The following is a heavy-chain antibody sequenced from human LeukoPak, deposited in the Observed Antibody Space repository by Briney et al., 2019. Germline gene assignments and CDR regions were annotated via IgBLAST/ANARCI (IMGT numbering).Heavy chain of an antibody. CDR2: INHSGST. J-gene: IGHJ3*02. V-gene: IGHV4-34*01. D-gene: IGHD2-21*02. CDR3: ARLEGRVTSAFDI. Sequence: SETLSLTSAVYGGSFSGYYWSWIRQPPGKGLEWIGEINHSGSTNYNPSLKSRVTISVDTSKNQFSLKLSSVTAADTAVYYCARLEGRVTSAFDIWGQGTMVTVSS. CDR1: GGSFSGYY.